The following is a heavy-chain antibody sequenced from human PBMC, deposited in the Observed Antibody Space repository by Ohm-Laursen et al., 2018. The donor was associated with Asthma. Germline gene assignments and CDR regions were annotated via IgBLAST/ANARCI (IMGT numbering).Heavy chain of an antibody. CDR3: ARVAGGGYDFWCAYPGGGAFDI. CDR2: ISSSSSYT. D-gene: IGHD3-3*01. Sequence: SLGLSCSASGFTFSSYSMNWVRQAPGKGLEWVSYISSSSSYTNYADSVKGRFTISRDNAKNSLNLQMNSLRAEETAVYYCARVAGGGYDFWCAYPGGGAFDIWGQGTMVTVSS. J-gene: IGHJ3*02. CDR1: GFTFSSYS. V-gene: IGHV3-21*01.